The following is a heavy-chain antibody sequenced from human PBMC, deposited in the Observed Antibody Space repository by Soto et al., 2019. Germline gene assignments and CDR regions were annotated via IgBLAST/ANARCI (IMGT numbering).Heavy chain of an antibody. D-gene: IGHD6-19*01. CDR1: GYSFTSYW. CDR2: IDPSDSYT. J-gene: IGHJ6*02. Sequence: GESLKISCKGSGYSFTSYWISWVRQMPGKGLEWMGRIDPSDSYTNYSPSFQGHVTISADKSISTAYLQWSSLKASDTAMYYCARQPYSSGWQYHYYGMDVWGQGTTVTVSS. V-gene: IGHV5-10-1*01. CDR3: ARQPYSSGWQYHYYGMDV.